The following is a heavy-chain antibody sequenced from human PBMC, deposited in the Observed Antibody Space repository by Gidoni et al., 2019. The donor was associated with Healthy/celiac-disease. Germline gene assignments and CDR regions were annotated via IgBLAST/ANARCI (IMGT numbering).Heavy chain of an antibody. CDR1: GFTFSSYG. CDR2: ISYDGSNK. D-gene: IGHD3-10*01. V-gene: IGHV3-30*18. CDR3: AKVYRLWFGEFQAFDI. J-gene: IGHJ3*02. Sequence: QVQLVESGGGVVQPGRSLRLSCAASGFTFSSYGMHWVRQAPGKGLEWVAVISYDGSNKYYADSVKGRFTISRDNSKNTLYLQMNSLRAEDTAVYYCAKVYRLWFGEFQAFDIWGQGTMVTVSS.